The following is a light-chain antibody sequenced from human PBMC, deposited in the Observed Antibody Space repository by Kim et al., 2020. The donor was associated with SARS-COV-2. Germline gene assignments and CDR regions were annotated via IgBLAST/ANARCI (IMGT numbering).Light chain of an antibody. V-gene: IGKV3-11*01. CDR3: QQRSNWPLT. J-gene: IGKJ4*01. CDR1: VSVSSY. Sequence: PGERATLSCRASVSVSSYFAWYQQRPGQAPRLLIYDASNRATGVPARFSGSGSGTDCTLTISSLEPEDFAVYYCQQRSNWPLTFGGGTKVDIK. CDR2: DAS.